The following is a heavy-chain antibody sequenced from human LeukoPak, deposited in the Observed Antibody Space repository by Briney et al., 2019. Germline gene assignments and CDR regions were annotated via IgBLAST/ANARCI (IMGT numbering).Heavy chain of an antibody. CDR2: IIPIFGTA. D-gene: IGHD2-15*01. J-gene: IGHJ5*02. CDR1: GGTFSSYA. Sequence: GSSVTVSCTASGGTFSSYAISWVRQAPGQGLEWMGGIIPIFGTANYAQKFQGRVTITADESTSTAYMELSSLRSEDTAVYYCGRMVAATPDWFDPWGQGTLVTVSS. V-gene: IGHV1-69*01. CDR3: GRMVAATPDWFDP.